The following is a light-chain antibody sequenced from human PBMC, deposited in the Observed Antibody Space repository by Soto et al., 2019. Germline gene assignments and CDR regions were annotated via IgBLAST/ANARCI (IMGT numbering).Light chain of an antibody. V-gene: IGLV2-14*01. Sequence: QSVLTQPASVSGSPGQSITISCTGTSRDIGNYNYVSWYQHHPGKAPKLIIYEVTDRPSGIPDRISASRSGDTATLTISRVDAGDEADYYCQVWASTAEFFVFGSGTKLTVL. CDR2: EVT. CDR3: QVWASTAEFFV. CDR1: SRDIGNYNY. J-gene: IGLJ1*01.